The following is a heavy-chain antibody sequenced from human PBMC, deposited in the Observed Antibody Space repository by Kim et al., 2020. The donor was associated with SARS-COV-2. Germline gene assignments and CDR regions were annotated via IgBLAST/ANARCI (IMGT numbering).Heavy chain of an antibody. CDR3: ARWRSWYADYYYGMDV. Sequence: GGSLRLSCAASGFTVSSNYMSWVRQAPGKGLEWVSVIYSGGSTYYADSVKGRFTISRDNSKNTLYLQMNSLRAEDTAVYYCARWRSWYADYYYGMDVWGQGTTVTVSS. CDR1: GFTVSSNY. D-gene: IGHD6-13*01. V-gene: IGHV3-66*01. CDR2: IYSGGST. J-gene: IGHJ6*02.